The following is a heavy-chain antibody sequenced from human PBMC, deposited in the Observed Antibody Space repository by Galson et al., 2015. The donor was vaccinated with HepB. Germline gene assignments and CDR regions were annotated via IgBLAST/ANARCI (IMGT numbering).Heavy chain of an antibody. V-gene: IGHV3-33*01. J-gene: IGHJ6*03. CDR1: GFTFSTYT. Sequence: SLRLSCAASGFTFSTYTMHWVRQAPGKGLEWVAIIWYDGSNKYYADSVKGRFTISRDNSKNTLYLQMNSLRAEDTAMYYCARQYHDSSGYYANYYYYMDVWGKGTTVTVSS. CDR3: ARQYHDSSGYYANYYYYMDV. CDR2: IWYDGSNK. D-gene: IGHD3-22*01.